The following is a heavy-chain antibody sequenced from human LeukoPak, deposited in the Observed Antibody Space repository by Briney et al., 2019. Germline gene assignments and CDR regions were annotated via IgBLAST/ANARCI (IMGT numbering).Heavy chain of an antibody. CDR2: ISGSGGST. J-gene: IGHJ5*02. CDR1: GFTFSSYA. V-gene: IGHV3-23*01. D-gene: IGHD6-13*01. CDR3: AKGEAAAGTSSWFDP. Sequence: GGSLRLSCAASGFTFSSYAMSWVRQAPGTGLEWVSAISGSGGSTYYADSVKGRFTISRDNSKNNLYLQMNSLRAEDTAVYYCAKGEAAAGTSSWFDPWGQGTLVTVSS.